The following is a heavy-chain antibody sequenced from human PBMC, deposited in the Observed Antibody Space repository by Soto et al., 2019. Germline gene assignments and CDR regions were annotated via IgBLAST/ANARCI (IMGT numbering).Heavy chain of an antibody. Sequence: SDTLSLTCTVSGGSMKSYVGGWIRQSPGKGLEWIGHIYYSGSTSYSPSLKSRVSISVDTSKNQFSLEVHSVTAADTAVYYCARHSSSGWFDPWGQGTLVTVSS. D-gene: IGHD6-6*01. CDR1: GGSMKSYV. CDR2: IYYSGST. V-gene: IGHV4-59*07. CDR3: ARHSSSGWFDP. J-gene: IGHJ5*02.